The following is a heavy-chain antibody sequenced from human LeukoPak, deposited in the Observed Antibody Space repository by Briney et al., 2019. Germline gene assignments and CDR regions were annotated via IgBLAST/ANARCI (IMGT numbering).Heavy chain of an antibody. CDR3: ARCSYYGAGNSPYDL. D-gene: IGHD3-10*01. Sequence: KPSETLSLTCTLSGGSMSDNFWNWIRQPARKGLEWVGRIYPAGFTSYNPSLKSRLTMSIDTSKNQFSLRLRSVSAADTAVYYCARCSYYGAGNSPYDLWGQGTLVTVSS. V-gene: IGHV4-4*07. CDR2: IYPAGFT. CDR1: GGSMSDNF. J-gene: IGHJ4*02.